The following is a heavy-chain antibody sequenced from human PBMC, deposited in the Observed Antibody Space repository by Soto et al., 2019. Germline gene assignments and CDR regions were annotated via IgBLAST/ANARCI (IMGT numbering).Heavy chain of an antibody. CDR3: AKVSRSAGYCTNGVCYSTMNQFDD. V-gene: IGHV3-23*01. CDR2: ISGGGITT. J-gene: IGHJ4*02. Sequence: GGSLRLSCAASGFSFSSYAMNWVRQAPGKGLEWVSSISGGGITTYYSDSVKGRFTISRDNSKNTMYLQMNRLRAEDTAIYYCAKVSRSAGYCTNGVCYSTMNQFDDWGQGTLVTVSS. D-gene: IGHD2-8*01. CDR1: GFSFSSYA.